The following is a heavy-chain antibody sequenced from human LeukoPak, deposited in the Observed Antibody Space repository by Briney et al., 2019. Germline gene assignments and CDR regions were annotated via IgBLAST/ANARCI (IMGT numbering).Heavy chain of an antibody. J-gene: IGHJ4*02. Sequence: PGRSLRLSCAASGFTFSSYAMHWVRQAPGKGLEWVAVISYDGSNKYYADSVKGRFTISRDNAKNSLYLQMNSLRAEDTAVYYCARDPGRGQWLVTGGYYFDYWGQGTLVTVSS. CDR2: ISYDGSNK. V-gene: IGHV3-30-3*01. CDR1: GFTFSSYA. D-gene: IGHD6-19*01. CDR3: ARDPGRGQWLVTGGYYFDY.